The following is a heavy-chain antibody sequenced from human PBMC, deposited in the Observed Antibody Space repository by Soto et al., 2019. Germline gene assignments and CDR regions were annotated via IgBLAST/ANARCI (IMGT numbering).Heavy chain of an antibody. J-gene: IGHJ4*03. D-gene: IGHD6-19*01. CDR3: ARVHVMVVAGSTFDY. CDR1: GDSISSGSY. Sequence: YTLSLTCTVSGDSISSGSYWGWIRQPPGEGPQWIASIYHGGTTFYNPSLKSRISISVDTSKNQFSLRLTSVTAADTATYYCARVHVMVVAGSTFDYWGPGTLVTVSS. V-gene: IGHV4-38-2*02. CDR2: IYHGGTT.